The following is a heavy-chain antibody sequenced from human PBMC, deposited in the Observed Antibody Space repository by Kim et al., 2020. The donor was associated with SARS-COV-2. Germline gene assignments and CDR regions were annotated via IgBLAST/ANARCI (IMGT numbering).Heavy chain of an antibody. CDR3: ASDREDYYDSSGYYSLYFDY. CDR1: GFTFSSYS. Sequence: GGSLRLSCAASGFTFSSYSMNWVRQAPGKGLEWVSSISSSSSYIYYADSVKGRFTISRDNAKNSLYLQMNSLRAEDTAVYYCASDREDYYDSSGYYSLYFDYWGQGTLVTVSS. CDR2: ISSSSSYI. V-gene: IGHV3-21*01. J-gene: IGHJ4*02. D-gene: IGHD3-22*01.